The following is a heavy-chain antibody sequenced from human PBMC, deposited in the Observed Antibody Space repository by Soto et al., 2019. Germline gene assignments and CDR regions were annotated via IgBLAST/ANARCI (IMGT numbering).Heavy chain of an antibody. V-gene: IGHV1-46*01. Sequence: ASVKAACKXPGHTYTSYSSHWLRQAPGQGLEWMGIINPSGGSTTYARKFQGRVSMTRDTSTSTDYMELTSLRSEDTAVFYCARAPSSDCGMDVWGQGTTVTVSS. J-gene: IGHJ6*02. CDR1: GHTYTSYS. D-gene: IGHD3-3*01. CDR2: INPSGGST. CDR3: ARAPSSDCGMDV.